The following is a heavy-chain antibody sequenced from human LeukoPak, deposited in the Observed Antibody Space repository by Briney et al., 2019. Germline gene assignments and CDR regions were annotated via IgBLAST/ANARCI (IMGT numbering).Heavy chain of an antibody. J-gene: IGHJ5*02. V-gene: IGHV1-18*01. Sequence: ASVKVSCKASGYTFTSYGISWVRQAPGQGLEWMGWISAYNGNTNYAQKLQGRVTMTTDTSTSTAYMELRSLRSDDTAVYYCARADRWLVRGWFDPWGQGTLVTVSS. CDR2: ISAYNGNT. D-gene: IGHD6-19*01. CDR1: GYTFTSYG. CDR3: ARADRWLVRGWFDP.